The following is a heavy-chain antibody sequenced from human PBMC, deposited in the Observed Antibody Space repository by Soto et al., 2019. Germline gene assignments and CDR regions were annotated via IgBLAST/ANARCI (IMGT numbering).Heavy chain of an antibody. V-gene: IGHV3-49*03. Sequence: PGGSLRLSCTASGFTFGDYAMSWFRQAPGKGLEWVGFIRSKAYGGTTEYAASVKGRFTISRDDSKSIAYPQMNSLKTEDTAVYYCTSGYCTNGVCYHLDYWGQGTLVTVSS. D-gene: IGHD2-8*01. CDR3: TSGYCTNGVCYHLDY. J-gene: IGHJ4*02. CDR1: GFTFGDYA. CDR2: IRSKAYGGTT.